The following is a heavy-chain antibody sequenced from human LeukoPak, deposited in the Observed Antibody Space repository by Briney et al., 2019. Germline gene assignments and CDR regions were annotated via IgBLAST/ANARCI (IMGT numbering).Heavy chain of an antibody. CDR3: AKDAHCSGGSCYSDY. CDR2: ISYDGSNK. D-gene: IGHD2-15*01. J-gene: IGHJ4*02. V-gene: IGHV3-30*18. CDR1: GFIFSSYG. Sequence: GGSLRLSCAASGFIFSSYGMHWVRQAPGKGLEWVAVISYDGSNKYYADSVKGRFTISRDNSKNTLYLQMNSLRAEDTAVYYCAKDAHCSGGSCYSDYWGQGTLVTVSS.